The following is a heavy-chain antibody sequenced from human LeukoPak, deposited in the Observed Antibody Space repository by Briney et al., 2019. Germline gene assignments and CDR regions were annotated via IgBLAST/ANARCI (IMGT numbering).Heavy chain of an antibody. D-gene: IGHD3-3*01. CDR1: GFTFDDYA. CDR2: ISWDGGST. Sequence: GGSLRLSCAASGFTFDDYAMHWVRQAPGKGLEWVSLISWDGGSTYYADSVKGRFTISRDNSKNSLYLQMNRLRAEDTALYYCAKDSAGSITTLLFNYMDVWGKGTTVTVSS. J-gene: IGHJ6*03. V-gene: IGHV3-43D*04. CDR3: AKDSAGSITTLLFNYMDV.